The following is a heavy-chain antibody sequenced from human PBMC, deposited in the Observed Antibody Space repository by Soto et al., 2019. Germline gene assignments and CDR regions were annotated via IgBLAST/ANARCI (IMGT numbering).Heavy chain of an antibody. CDR2: ISGSGGST. CDR1: GFTFSSSA. J-gene: IGHJ4*02. D-gene: IGHD3-3*01. CDR3: ARGQYYDFGSAHNY. V-gene: IGHV3-23*01. Sequence: GGSLRLSCAASGFTFSSSAMSWVRQAPGKGLQWVSVISGSGGSTYYADSVKGRFTISRDNSKNTMYLQMDSLRAEDTAVYYCARGQYYDFGSAHNYWGQGALVTVSS.